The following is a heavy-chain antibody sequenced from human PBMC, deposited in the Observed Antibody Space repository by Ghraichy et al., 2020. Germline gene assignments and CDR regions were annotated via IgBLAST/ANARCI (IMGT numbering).Heavy chain of an antibody. Sequence: LNISCAASGFTFNNYWMHWVRQVPGEGLVWVSSINRDGRSTDYADSVKGRFTVSRDNAKNTLYLQMNSLRAEDTAVYYCARDPYCTSANCYTGAWFDSWGQGTLVTVSS. CDR1: GFTFNNYW. J-gene: IGHJ5*01. CDR3: ARDPYCTSANCYTGAWFDS. D-gene: IGHD2-2*02. CDR2: INRDGRST. V-gene: IGHV3-74*01.